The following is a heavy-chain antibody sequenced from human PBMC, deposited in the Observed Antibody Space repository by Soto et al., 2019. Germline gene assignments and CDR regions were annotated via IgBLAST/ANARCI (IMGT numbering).Heavy chain of an antibody. V-gene: IGHV4-39*01. J-gene: IGHJ3*02. CDR1: GGSISSSSYY. D-gene: IGHD2-21*01. CDR3: ARPTRTVRLDAFDI. Sequence: PSETLSLTCTVSGGSISSSSYYWGWIRQPPGKGLEWIGSIYYSGSTYYNPSLKSRVTISVDTSKNQFSLKLSSVTAADTAVYYCARPTRTVRLDAFDIWGQGTMVTVSS. CDR2: IYYSGST.